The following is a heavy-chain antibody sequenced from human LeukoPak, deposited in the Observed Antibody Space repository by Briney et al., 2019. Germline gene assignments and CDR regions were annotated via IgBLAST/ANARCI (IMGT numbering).Heavy chain of an antibody. CDR1: GGTVSSYA. D-gene: IGHD2-21*01. CDR3: ARVQRVEFPLKYYFDY. CDR2: IIPIFGTA. J-gene: IGHJ4*02. V-gene: IGHV1-69*13. Sequence: ASVKASCKASGGTVSSYAISWVRQAAGQGLEWMGGIIPIFGTANYAQKFQGRVTITADESTSTAYMELSRLRSEDTAVYYCARVQRVEFPLKYYFDYWGQGTLVTVSS.